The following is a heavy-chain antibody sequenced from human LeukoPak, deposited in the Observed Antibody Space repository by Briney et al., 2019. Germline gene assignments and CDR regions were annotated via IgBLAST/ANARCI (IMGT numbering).Heavy chain of an antibody. D-gene: IGHD2-21*01. J-gene: IGHJ5*02. CDR3: ATEFGDPQTNWFDP. V-gene: IGHV1-24*01. CDR2: FDPEDGET. Sequence: ASVKVSCKVSGYTLTELSMHWVRQAPGKGLEWMGGFDPEDGETIYAQKFQGRVTMTEDTSTDTAYMELSSLRSEDTAVYYCATEFGDPQTNWFDPWGQGTLVTVSS. CDR1: GYTLTELS.